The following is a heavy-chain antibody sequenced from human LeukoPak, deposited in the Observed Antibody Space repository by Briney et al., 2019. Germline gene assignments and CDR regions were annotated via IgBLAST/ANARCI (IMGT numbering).Heavy chain of an antibody. CDR1: GGSTSSSSYY. CDR3: AREDCSSTSCYVGGVLI. D-gene: IGHD2-2*01. Sequence: SETLSLTCTVSGGSTSSSSYYWGWIRQPPGKGLEWIGSIYYSGSTYYNPSLKSRVTISVDTSKNQFSLKLSSVTAADTAVYYCAREDCSSTSCYVGGVLIWGQGTLVTVSS. CDR2: IYYSGST. J-gene: IGHJ4*02. V-gene: IGHV4-39*07.